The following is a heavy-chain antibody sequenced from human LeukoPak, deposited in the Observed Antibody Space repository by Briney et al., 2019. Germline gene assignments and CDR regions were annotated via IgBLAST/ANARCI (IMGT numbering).Heavy chain of an antibody. CDR3: ARQSWRNDAFDI. CDR2: ISTNSGYT. J-gene: IGHJ3*02. Sequence: ASVKVSCKASGYTFNRYGISWVRQAPGQGLEWMGWISTNSGYTGSAQNLQGRVTKTTDTSTSTAYLELRSLTSDDTAVYYCARQSWRNDAFDIWGQGTMVTVSS. V-gene: IGHV1-18*01. CDR1: GYTFNRYG. D-gene: IGHD1-1*01.